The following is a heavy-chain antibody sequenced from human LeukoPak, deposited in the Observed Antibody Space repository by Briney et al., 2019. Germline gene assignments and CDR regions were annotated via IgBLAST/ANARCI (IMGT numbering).Heavy chain of an antibody. D-gene: IGHD5-18*01. CDR1: GFTFTSYA. V-gene: IGHV3-23*01. Sequence: GGSLRLSCAASGFTFTSYAMVWVRQAPGKGLEWVSAISDSGGSTYYADSVKGRFTISRDNSKNTLYLQMNSLRAEDTAVYYCARWGYVDTAMVVFDYWGQGTLVTVSS. J-gene: IGHJ4*02. CDR2: ISDSGGST. CDR3: ARWGYVDTAMVVFDY.